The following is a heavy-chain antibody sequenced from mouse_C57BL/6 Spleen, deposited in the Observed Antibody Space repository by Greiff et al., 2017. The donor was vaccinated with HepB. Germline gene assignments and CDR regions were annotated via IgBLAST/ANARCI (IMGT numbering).Heavy chain of an antibody. Sequence: LQQPGAELVKPGASVKMSCKASGYTFTSYWITWVKQRPGQGLEWIGDIYPGSGSTNYNEKFKSKATLTVDTSSSTAYMQLSSLTSEDSAVYYCARRRYYGSSYYFDYWGQGTTLTVSS. V-gene: IGHV1-55*01. CDR2: IYPGSGST. J-gene: IGHJ2*01. CDR3: ARRRYYGSSYYFDY. CDR1: GYTFTSYW. D-gene: IGHD1-1*01.